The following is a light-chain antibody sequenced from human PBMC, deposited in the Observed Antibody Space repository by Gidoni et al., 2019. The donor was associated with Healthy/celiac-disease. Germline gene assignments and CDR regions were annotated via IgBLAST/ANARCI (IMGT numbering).Light chain of an antibody. Sequence: QSALTQPASVSGSPGQSITISCTGTSSDVGSYNLVSWYQQHPGKAPKLMIYEDTKRPSGVSNRFSGSKSGNTASLTISGLQAEDEADYYCCSYADSGTYVFGTGTKGTVL. CDR1: SSDVGSYNL. CDR2: EDT. V-gene: IGLV2-23*01. J-gene: IGLJ1*01. CDR3: CSYADSGTYV.